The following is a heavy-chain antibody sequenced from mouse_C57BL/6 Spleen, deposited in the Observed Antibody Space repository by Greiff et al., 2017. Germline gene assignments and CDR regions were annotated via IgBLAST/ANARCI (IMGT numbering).Heavy chain of an antibody. Sequence: EVKLVESGGGLVKPGGSLKLSCAASGFTFSSYAMSWVRQTPEKRLEWVATISDGGSYTYYPDNVKGRFTISRDNATNNLYLQMSHLKSEDTAMYYCARDWDYYGSSYDWGQGTTLTVSS. CDR3: ARDWDYYGSSYD. J-gene: IGHJ2*01. D-gene: IGHD1-1*01. V-gene: IGHV5-4*01. CDR2: ISDGGSYT. CDR1: GFTFSSYA.